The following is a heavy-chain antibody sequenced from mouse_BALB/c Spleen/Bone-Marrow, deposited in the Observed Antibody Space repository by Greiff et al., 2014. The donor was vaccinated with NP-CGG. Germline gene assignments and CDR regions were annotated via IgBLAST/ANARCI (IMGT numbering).Heavy chain of an antibody. D-gene: IGHD1-2*01. CDR3: ARITTATGAMDY. V-gene: IGHV2-9*02. CDR1: GFSLTNYG. Sequence: VKLQESGPGLVAPSQSLSITCTVSGFSLTNYGVHWVRQPSGKGLEWLGVIWADGSTNYNSALMSRLSISKDNSKSQVFFKMSSLQTDDTAMYYCARITTATGAMDYWGQGTSVTVSS. J-gene: IGHJ4*01. CDR2: IWADGST.